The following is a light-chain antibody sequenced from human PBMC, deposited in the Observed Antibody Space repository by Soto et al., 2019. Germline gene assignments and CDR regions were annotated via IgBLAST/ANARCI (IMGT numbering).Light chain of an antibody. J-gene: IGKJ1*01. CDR1: QSVSSTY. V-gene: IGKV3-20*01. CDR2: GAS. CDR3: PEYGRFWA. Sequence: EIVLTQSPGTLSLSPGERATRSCMASQSVSSTYLAWYQHRPGQAPRLLIYGASSRATGIPDRFGGSGSGEGFGVNVCGLACDEFAVYFGPEYGRFWAFGQGTKVDIK.